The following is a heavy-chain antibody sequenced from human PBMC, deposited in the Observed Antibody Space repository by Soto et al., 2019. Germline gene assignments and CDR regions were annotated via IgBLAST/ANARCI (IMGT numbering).Heavy chain of an antibody. Sequence: QVQLVQSGAEVKKPGSSVKVSCKASGGTFSSYAISWVRQAPGQGLEWMGGIIPIFGTANYAQKFQGRVTITADESTSTAYMELSSLRSEDTAVYYCAREKAGITMVRGVISVGMDVWGQGTTVTVSS. J-gene: IGHJ6*02. D-gene: IGHD3-10*01. V-gene: IGHV1-69*01. CDR2: IIPIFGTA. CDR1: GGTFSSYA. CDR3: AREKAGITMVRGVISVGMDV.